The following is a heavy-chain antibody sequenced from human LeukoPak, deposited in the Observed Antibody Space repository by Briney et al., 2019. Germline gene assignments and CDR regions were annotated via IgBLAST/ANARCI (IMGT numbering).Heavy chain of an antibody. V-gene: IGHV3-21*01. D-gene: IGHD6-13*01. CDR3: ARDTAAGGPLRLFDY. J-gene: IGHJ4*02. CDR2: ISSSGNYI. CDR1: VFTSRSYS. Sequence: PGGSLRLSCAASVFTSRSYSMNWVRQAPGKGLEWVSAISSSGNYIYYADSVKGRFTISRDNAKNSLFLQMNSLRAEDTAVYYCARDTAAGGPLRLFDYWGQGTLATVSS.